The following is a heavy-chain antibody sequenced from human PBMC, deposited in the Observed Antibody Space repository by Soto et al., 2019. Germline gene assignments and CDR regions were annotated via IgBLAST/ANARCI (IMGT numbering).Heavy chain of an antibody. V-gene: IGHV3-15*07. CDR3: TTVPRLEAYGMDV. CDR2: IKSKTDGGTT. CDR1: GFTFSNAW. J-gene: IGHJ6*02. Sequence: GGSLRLSCAASGFTFSNAWMNWVRQAPGKGLEWVGRIKSKTDGGTTDYAAPVKGRFTISRDDSKNTLYLQMNSLKTEDTSVYYCTTVPRLEAYGMDVWGQGTTVTVSS.